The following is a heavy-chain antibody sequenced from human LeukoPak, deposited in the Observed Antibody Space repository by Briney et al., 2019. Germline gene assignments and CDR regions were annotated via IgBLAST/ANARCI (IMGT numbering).Heavy chain of an antibody. V-gene: IGHV3-30*04. CDR1: GFTFSSYA. Sequence: GGSLRLSCAASGFTFSSYAMHWVRQAPGKGLEWVAVISYDGSNKYYADSVEGRFTISRDNSKNTLYLQMNSLRAEDTAVYYCARDNTGYRAYYYYYYMDVWGKGTTVTVSS. J-gene: IGHJ6*03. D-gene: IGHD6-13*01. CDR2: ISYDGSNK. CDR3: ARDNTGYRAYYYYYYMDV.